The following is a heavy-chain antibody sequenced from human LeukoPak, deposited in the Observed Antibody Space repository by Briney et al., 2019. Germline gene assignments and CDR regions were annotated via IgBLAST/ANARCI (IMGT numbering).Heavy chain of an antibody. J-gene: IGHJ4*02. Sequence: GGSLRLSCAASGFTFSNYTMTWVRRAPGKGLEWVSAISISSDITYYADSVKGRFTISRDNSKNTVSLQMNSLRAKDTAVYYCAKDRGYWGQGSLFTVSS. D-gene: IGHD1-26*01. V-gene: IGHV3-23*01. CDR2: ISISSDIT. CDR1: GFTFSNYT. CDR3: AKDRGY.